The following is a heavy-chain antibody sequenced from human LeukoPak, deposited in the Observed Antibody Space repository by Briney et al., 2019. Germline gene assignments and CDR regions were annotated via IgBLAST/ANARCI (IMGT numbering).Heavy chain of an antibody. V-gene: IGHV4-39*07. Sequence: SETLSLTCSVSGDSVSSTSDNWGWIRQPPGKGLEWIGNIYYTGSTYYNPSLKSRVTMSVDTSNNQFSLKLSSVTAADTAVYYCAREPRDGYNRLDYWGQGTLVTVSS. J-gene: IGHJ4*02. D-gene: IGHD5-24*01. CDR1: GDSVSSTSDN. CDR3: AREPRDGYNRLDY. CDR2: IYYTGST.